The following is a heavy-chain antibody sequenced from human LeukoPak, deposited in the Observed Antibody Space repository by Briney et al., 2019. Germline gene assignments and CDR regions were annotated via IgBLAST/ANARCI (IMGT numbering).Heavy chain of an antibody. V-gene: IGHV3-30-3*01. CDR2: ISYDGSNK. CDR3: ARGVDNYYDSELDP. D-gene: IGHD3-22*01. CDR1: GFTFSSYA. J-gene: IGHJ5*02. Sequence: PGTSLRLSCAASGFTFSSYAMHWVRQAPGKGLEWVAVISYDGSNKYYADSVKGRFTISRDNSKNTLYLQMNSLRAEDTAVYYCARGVDNYYDSELDPWGQGTLVTVSS.